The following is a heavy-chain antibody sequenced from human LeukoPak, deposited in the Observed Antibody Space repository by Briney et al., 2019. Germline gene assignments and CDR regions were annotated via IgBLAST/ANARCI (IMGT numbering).Heavy chain of an antibody. CDR2: IYTSGST. Sequence: PSETLSLTCTVSGGSISSYYWSWIRQPAGKGLEWIGRIYTSGSTNYNPSLKSRVTMSVDTSKNQFSLKLSSVTAADTAVYYCARDGIRGNSWYGGRWYYYYMDVWGKGTTVTVSS. V-gene: IGHV4-4*07. J-gene: IGHJ6*03. D-gene: IGHD6-13*01. CDR1: GGSISSYY. CDR3: ARDGIRGNSWYGGRWYYYYMDV.